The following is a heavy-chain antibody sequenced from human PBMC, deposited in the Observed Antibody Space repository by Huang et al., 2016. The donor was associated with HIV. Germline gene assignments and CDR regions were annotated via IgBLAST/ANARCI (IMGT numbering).Heavy chain of an antibody. CDR1: GGTFSSYA. CDR2: IIPIFGTA. J-gene: IGHJ4*02. V-gene: IGHV1-69*13. Sequence: QVQLVQSGAEVKKPGSSVKVSCKASGGTFSSYAISWVRQAPGQGLEWMGGIIPIFGTANNAKKFQGRVTVTADESTSTAYMELGSLRSEDTAVYYCARARGYYDSSVSYYFDYWGQGTLVTVSS. CDR3: ARARGYYDSSVSYYFDY. D-gene: IGHD3-22*01.